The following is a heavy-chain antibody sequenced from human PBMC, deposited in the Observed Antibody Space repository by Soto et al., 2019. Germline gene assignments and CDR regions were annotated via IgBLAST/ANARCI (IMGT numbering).Heavy chain of an antibody. D-gene: IGHD1-26*01. CDR3: AREGGVGATTGWD. Sequence: QVQLVQSGAEVKKPGSSVKVSCKASGGTFSSYAISWVRQAPGQGLEWMGGIIPIFGTANYAQKFQGRVTITADISPSTAYMELSSLRFGDRAVYYCAREGGVGATTGWDWGQGTLVTVSS. CDR1: GGTFSSYA. J-gene: IGHJ4*02. V-gene: IGHV1-69*06. CDR2: IIPIFGTA.